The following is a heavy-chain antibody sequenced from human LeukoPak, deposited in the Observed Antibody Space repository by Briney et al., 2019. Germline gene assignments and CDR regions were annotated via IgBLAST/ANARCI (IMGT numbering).Heavy chain of an antibody. CDR2: IWYDGSYK. CDR3: ARGNSDAFDI. V-gene: IGHV3-33*01. Sequence: GGSLRLSCAASGFTFSNYAMHWVRHAPGKGLEWMAIIWYDGSYKYYADSVKGSFTISRDNSKNTLYLQVNSLTAEDTAVYYCARGNSDAFDIWGHGTMVTVSS. J-gene: IGHJ3*02. CDR1: GFTFSNYA. D-gene: IGHD4-23*01.